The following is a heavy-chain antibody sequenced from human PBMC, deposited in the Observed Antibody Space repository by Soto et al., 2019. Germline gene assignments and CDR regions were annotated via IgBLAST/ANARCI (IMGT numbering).Heavy chain of an antibody. CDR1: GYTFTSYG. D-gene: IGHD2-15*01. V-gene: IGHV1-18*01. Sequence: ASVKVSCKASGYTFTSYGISWVRQAPGQGLEWMGWISAYNGNTNYAQKLQGRVTMTTDTSTSTAYMELRSLRSDDTAVYYCASTEGYCSGGSCYLHWFDPWGQGTLVTVSS. CDR2: ISAYNGNT. CDR3: ASTEGYCSGGSCYLHWFDP. J-gene: IGHJ5*02.